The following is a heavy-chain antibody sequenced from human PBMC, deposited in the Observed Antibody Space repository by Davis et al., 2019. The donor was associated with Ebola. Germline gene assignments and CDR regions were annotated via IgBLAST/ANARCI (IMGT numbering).Heavy chain of an antibody. CDR2: ISYDGGNK. V-gene: IGHV3-30*04. CDR1: GFTFSSYA. D-gene: IGHD3-3*01. CDR3: ARDVNDFWSGYYSCNFDS. J-gene: IGHJ4*02. Sequence: PGGSLRLSCAASGFTFSSYAMHWVRQAPGKGLEWVAVISYDGGNKYYADSVKGRLTISRDNAKNTLYLQMNSLRAEDAAVYYCARDVNDFWSGYYSCNFDSWGQGTLVTVSS.